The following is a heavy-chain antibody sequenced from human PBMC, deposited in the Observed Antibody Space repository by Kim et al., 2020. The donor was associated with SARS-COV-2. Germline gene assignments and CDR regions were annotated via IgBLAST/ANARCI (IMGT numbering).Heavy chain of an antibody. Sequence: SAASVTAHFTISRDNSKNTMALQMNRRRAEDTAVYYCAKERFADGIDGWGQGTTVTVSS. J-gene: IGHJ6*02. D-gene: IGHD3-3*01. CDR3: AKERFADGIDG. V-gene: IGHV3-23*01.